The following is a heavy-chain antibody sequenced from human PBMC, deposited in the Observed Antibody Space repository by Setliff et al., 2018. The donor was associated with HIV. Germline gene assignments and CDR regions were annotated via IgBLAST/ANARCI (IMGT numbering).Heavy chain of an antibody. CDR2: IYTSGST. CDR1: GGSISSGSYY. D-gene: IGHD2-21*02. CDR3: ARGRDGYSLGNFDF. V-gene: IGHV4-61*02. Sequence: SETLSLTCTVSGGSISSGSYYWSWIRQPAGKGLEWIGRIYTSGSTNYNPSLKSRLTMSIDTSKNQFSLGLRSLTAADTAVYYCARGRDGYSLGNFDFWGQGTLVTVS. J-gene: IGHJ4*02.